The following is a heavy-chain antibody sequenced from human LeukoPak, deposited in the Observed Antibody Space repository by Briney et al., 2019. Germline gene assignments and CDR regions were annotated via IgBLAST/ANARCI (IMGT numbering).Heavy chain of an antibody. D-gene: IGHD3-10*01. V-gene: IGHV1-46*01. CDR3: ARSYRGNYIDY. J-gene: IGHJ4*02. Sequence: ASVKVSCKASGYTFTSYYMHWVRRAPGQGLEWMGIINPSGGSTSYAQKFQGRVTMNRDTSTSTVYMELSSLRSEDTAVYYCARSYRGNYIDYWGQGTLVTVSS. CDR1: GYTFTSYY. CDR2: INPSGGST.